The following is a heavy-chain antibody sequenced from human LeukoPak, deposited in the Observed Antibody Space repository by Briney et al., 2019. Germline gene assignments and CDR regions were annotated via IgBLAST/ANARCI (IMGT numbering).Heavy chain of an antibody. CDR1: GYTFTGYY. CDR3: AREVRPYYYDSSGSASFDY. V-gene: IGHV1-2*02. D-gene: IGHD3-22*01. Sequence: ASVNVSCKASGYTFTGYYMHWVRQAPGQGLEWMGWINPNSGGTNYAQKFQGRVTMTRDTSISTAYMELSRLRSDDTAVYYCAREVRPYYYDSSGSASFDYWGQGTLVTVSS. J-gene: IGHJ4*02. CDR2: INPNSGGT.